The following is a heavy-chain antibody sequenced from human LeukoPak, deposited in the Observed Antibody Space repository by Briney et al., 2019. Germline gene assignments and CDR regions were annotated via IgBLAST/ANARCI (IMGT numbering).Heavy chain of an antibody. CDR1: GGSFSGYY. Sequence: SETLSLTCAVYGGSFSGYYWSWIRQPPGKGLEWIGEINHSGSTNYNPSLKSRVTISVDTSKHQFSLKRSSVTAADAAVYYCASARRRFDPWGQGTLVTVSS. V-gene: IGHV4-34*01. J-gene: IGHJ5*02. CDR3: ASARRRFDP. CDR2: INHSGST.